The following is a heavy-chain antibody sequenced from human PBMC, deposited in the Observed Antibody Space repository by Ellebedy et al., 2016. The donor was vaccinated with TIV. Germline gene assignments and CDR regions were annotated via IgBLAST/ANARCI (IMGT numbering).Heavy chain of an antibody. CDR1: GYSFASYW. J-gene: IGHJ4*02. D-gene: IGHD1-1*01. CDR2: IYPGDSDT. Sequence: GESLKISCKGSGYSFASYWIGWVRQMPGKGLEWMGIIYPGDSDTRYSPSFQGQVAISADKSTSTAYLQWISLKASDTAMYSCARPGTTATTGFDYWGQGTLVTVSS. V-gene: IGHV5-51*01. CDR3: ARPGTTATTGFDY.